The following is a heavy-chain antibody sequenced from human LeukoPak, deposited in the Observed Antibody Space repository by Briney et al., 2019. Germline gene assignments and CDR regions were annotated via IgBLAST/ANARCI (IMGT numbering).Heavy chain of an antibody. CDR3: AREWGRIAVAGGPGF. CDR2: IWYDGRTK. D-gene: IGHD6-19*01. Sequence: GGSLRLSREVSGFTFSNYGMHWVRQAPGKGLEWVALIWYDGRTKFHADSVKGRFTISRDNSANTLYLQMSSLRVEDTAVYYCAREWGRIAVAGGPGFWGQGALVTVSS. CDR1: GFTFSNYG. J-gene: IGHJ4*02. V-gene: IGHV3-33*01.